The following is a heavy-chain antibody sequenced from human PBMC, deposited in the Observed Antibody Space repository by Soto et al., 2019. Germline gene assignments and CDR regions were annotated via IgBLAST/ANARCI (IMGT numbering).Heavy chain of an antibody. CDR3: SRGVSGWSPFVV. V-gene: IGHV1-2*04. D-gene: IGHD6-19*01. Sequence: QVQLVQSGAELKKPGASVKVSCKASGYTFTDYYVHWLRQAPGQGLEWMGWINPKSGVTHYAQKFQGWVTLTRDTSVRTAYMELNRLKSDDTAVFFCSRGVSGWSPFVVWGQGTLVTVSS. J-gene: IGHJ4*02. CDR2: INPKSGVT. CDR1: GYTFTDYY.